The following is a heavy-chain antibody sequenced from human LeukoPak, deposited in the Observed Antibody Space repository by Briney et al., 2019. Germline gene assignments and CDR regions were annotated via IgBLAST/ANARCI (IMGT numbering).Heavy chain of an antibody. CDR3: ARDPRITMVPAQFDY. CDR1: GFTFSSYS. J-gene: IGHJ4*02. D-gene: IGHD3-10*01. V-gene: IGHV3-21*01. CDR2: ISSSSSYI. Sequence: GGSLRLSCAASGFTFSSYSMNWVRQAPGKGLEWVSSISSSSSYIYYADSVKGRFTISRDNAKNSLYLQMNSLRAEDTAVYYCARDPRITMVPAQFDYWGQGTLVTVSS.